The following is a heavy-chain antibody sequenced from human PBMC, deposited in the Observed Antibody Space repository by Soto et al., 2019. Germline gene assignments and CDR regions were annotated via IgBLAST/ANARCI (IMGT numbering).Heavy chain of an antibody. Sequence: QVQLQQWGAGLLKPSETLSLTCAVYGGSFSGYYWSWIRQPPGKGLEWIGEINHSGSTNYNPSLKIRVTISVDTSKNQFSLKLSSVTAADTAVYYCARGKSGNSNRYFDLWGRGTLVTVSS. V-gene: IGHV4-34*01. CDR2: INHSGST. D-gene: IGHD2-21*02. CDR1: GGSFSGYY. J-gene: IGHJ2*01. CDR3: ARGKSGNSNRYFDL.